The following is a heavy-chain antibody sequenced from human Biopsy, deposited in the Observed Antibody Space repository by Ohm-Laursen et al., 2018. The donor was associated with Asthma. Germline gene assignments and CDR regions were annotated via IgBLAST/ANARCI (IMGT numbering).Heavy chain of an antibody. CDR1: GFTFSRYA. CDR2: ITHDGQTQ. V-gene: IGHV3-30*18. CDR3: AKRRGYSDFNDFDY. Sequence: SLRLSCSASGFTFSRYAIHWVRQAPGKGLEWVAVITHDGQTQHYAESVKGRFALSRDNSQNTLYLQMISLRTDDTAVYYCAKRRGYSDFNDFDYWGHGTLVTVSS. D-gene: IGHD4-11*01. J-gene: IGHJ4*01.